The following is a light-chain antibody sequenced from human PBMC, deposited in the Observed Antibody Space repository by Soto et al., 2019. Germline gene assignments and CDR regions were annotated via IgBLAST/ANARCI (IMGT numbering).Light chain of an antibody. CDR1: QSVSNY. CDR3: QQHTNRLS. CDR2: DAS. V-gene: IGKV3-11*01. Sequence: EIVLTLAPSTLSLSPGERANLSCRASQSVSNYLAWYKQKPGQAPRLLIYDASNRATGIPARFSGSGSGTDFTLTISTLEPEDFAVYYCQQHTNRLSFGGGTKVDIK. J-gene: IGKJ4*01.